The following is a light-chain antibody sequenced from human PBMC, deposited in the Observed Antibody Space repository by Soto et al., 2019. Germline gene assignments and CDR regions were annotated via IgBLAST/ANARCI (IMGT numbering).Light chain of an antibody. Sequence: VRTQSPATLSVSPGDTAPLSCRASQSVGSNLAWYQQKPGQAPRLLIYAASTRATGIPARFSGSGSGTEFTLTISSLQSEDFAVYYCQPYHNWSFGQGTRLEIK. V-gene: IGKV3-15*01. J-gene: IGKJ5*01. CDR1: QSVGSN. CDR2: AAS. CDR3: QPYHNWS.